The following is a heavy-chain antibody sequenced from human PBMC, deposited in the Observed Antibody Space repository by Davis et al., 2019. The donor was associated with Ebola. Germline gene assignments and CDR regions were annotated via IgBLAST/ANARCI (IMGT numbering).Heavy chain of an antibody. CDR1: VITFSSYA. CDR2: ISGSGGST. J-gene: IGHJ6*02. V-gene: IGHV3-23*01. D-gene: IGHD2-8*01. Sequence: GGSLRLSCTDSVITFSSYAMTWVRQAPGKGLEWVSAISGSGGSTYYADSVKGRFTISRDNSKNTLYLQMNSLRAEDTAVYYCAKGVYATDYYYYGMDVWGQGTTVTVSS. CDR3: AKGVYATDYYYYGMDV.